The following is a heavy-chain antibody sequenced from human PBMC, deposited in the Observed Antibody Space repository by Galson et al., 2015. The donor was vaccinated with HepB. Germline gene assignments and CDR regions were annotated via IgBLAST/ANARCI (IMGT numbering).Heavy chain of an antibody. J-gene: IGHJ5*02. CDR1: GFSISSYW. V-gene: IGHV3-74*01. CDR3: QAVTLS. D-gene: IGHD6-25*01. Sequence: SLRLSCAASGFSISSYWMHWVRQAPGKGLVWVSRINSDGSITNYADSVKGRFTISRDNAKNTLFLQMNSLRAEDTAVYYCQAVTLSWGQGTLFTVSS. CDR2: INSDGSIT.